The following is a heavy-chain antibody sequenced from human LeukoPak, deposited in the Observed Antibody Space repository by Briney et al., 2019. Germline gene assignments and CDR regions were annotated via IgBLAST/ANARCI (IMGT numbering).Heavy chain of an antibody. V-gene: IGHV3-74*01. CDR3: ARGSGWYAWFDP. J-gene: IGHJ5*02. CDR2: VSSDGSTT. D-gene: IGHD6-19*01. Sequence: PGGSLRLSCAASGFTFSDYWMHWVRQAPGKGLVWVSRVSSDGSTTTYADSVKGRFTISRDNAKNSLYLQMNSLRAEDTAVYYCARGSGWYAWFDPWGQGTLVTVSS. CDR1: GFTFSDYW.